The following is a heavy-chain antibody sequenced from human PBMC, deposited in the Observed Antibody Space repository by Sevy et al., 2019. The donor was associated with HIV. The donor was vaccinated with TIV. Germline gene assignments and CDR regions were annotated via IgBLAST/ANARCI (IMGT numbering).Heavy chain of an antibody. CDR3: ARDVYNILTGSTCPMDD. J-gene: IGHJ4*02. CDR2: LNPNTGDT. Sequence: ASVKVSCKASGYIFTDYYFHWVRRAPGQGLEWMGWLNPNTGDTKYAQQFQGRVTMTRDTSSSTAYMELSRLTSDDTAVYYCARDVYNILTGSTCPMDDWGQGTLVTGSS. D-gene: IGHD3-9*01. V-gene: IGHV1-2*02. CDR1: GYIFTDYY.